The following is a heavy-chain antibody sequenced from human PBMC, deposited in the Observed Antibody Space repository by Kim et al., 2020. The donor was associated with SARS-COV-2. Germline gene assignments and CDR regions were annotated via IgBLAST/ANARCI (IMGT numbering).Heavy chain of an antibody. J-gene: IGHJ4*02. CDR2: ISSNGGST. CDR3: ARVGLYYDSSGYYKYFDY. D-gene: IGHD3-22*01. CDR1: GFTFSSYA. Sequence: GGSLRLSCAASGFTFSSYAMHWVRQAPGKGLEYVSAISSNGGSTYYANSVKGRFTISRDNSKNTLYLQMGSLRAEDMAVYYCARVGLYYDSSGYYKYFDYWGQGTLVTVSS. V-gene: IGHV3-64*01.